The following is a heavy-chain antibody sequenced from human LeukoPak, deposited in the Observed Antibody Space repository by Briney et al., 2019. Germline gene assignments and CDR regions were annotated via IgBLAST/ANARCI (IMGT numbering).Heavy chain of an antibody. D-gene: IGHD4-17*01. J-gene: IGHJ4*02. CDR2: IYPGDSDT. CDR3: ARQEDHGDYVY. V-gene: IGHV5-51*01. CDR1: GYSFTNYW. Sequence: GESLKISCKGSGYSFTNYWIGWVRQMPGKRLEWMGIIYPGDSDTRYSPSFQGQVTISADKSINTAYLQWSRLKASDTAMYYCARQEDHGDYVYWGQGTLVTVSS.